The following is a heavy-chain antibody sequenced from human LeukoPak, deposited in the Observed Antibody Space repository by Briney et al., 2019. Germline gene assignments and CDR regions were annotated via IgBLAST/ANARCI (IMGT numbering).Heavy chain of an antibody. J-gene: IGHJ4*02. CDR3: ARSSYYDYVWGSYRPGDYFDY. Sequence: PSETLSLTCTVSGGSISSYYWSWIRQPPGKGLEWIGYIYYSGSTNYNPSLKSRVTISVDTSKNQFSLKLSSVTAADTAVYYCARSSYYDYVWGSYRPGDYFDYWGQGTLVTVSS. D-gene: IGHD3-16*02. V-gene: IGHV4-59*01. CDR1: GGSISSYY. CDR2: IYYSGST.